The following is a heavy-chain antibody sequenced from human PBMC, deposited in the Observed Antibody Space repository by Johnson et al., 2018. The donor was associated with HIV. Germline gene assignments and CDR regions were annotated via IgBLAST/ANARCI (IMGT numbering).Heavy chain of an antibody. J-gene: IGHJ3*02. V-gene: IGHV3-NL1*01. Sequence: QVQLLESGGGMVQPGRSLRLSCAASGFTFSTYAMHWVRQAPGKGLEWVSVIYSGGSTYYADSVKGRFTISRDNSKNTLYLQMNSLRAEDTAVYFCAKDLKGGWIQYGGLDIWGQGTMVTVSS. CDR1: GFTFSTYA. D-gene: IGHD5-24*01. CDR2: IYSGGST. CDR3: AKDLKGGWIQYGGLDI.